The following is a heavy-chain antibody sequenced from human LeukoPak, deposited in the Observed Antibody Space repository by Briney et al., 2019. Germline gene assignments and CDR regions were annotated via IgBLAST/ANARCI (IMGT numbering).Heavy chain of an antibody. CDR1: GGSINNYY. CDR3: ARYRSSALDY. J-gene: IGHJ4*02. Sequence: SETLSLTCTVSGGSINNYYWSWMRQPPGKGLEWIGYIHYTGSTKYNPSLQSRVTISVDTSKNQISLKLSSVTAADTAVYFCARYRSSALDYWGQGALSPSPQ. V-gene: IGHV4-59*01. CDR2: IHYTGST. D-gene: IGHD6-19*01.